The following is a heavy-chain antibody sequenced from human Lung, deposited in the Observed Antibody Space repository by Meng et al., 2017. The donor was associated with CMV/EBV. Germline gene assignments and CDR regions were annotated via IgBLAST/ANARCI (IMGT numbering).Heavy chain of an antibody. V-gene: IGHV3-30*02. CDR3: AKRGDSSGTYAMDV. D-gene: IGHD3-22*01. J-gene: IGHJ6*02. Sequence: GGSLRLXXAASGFTFSSYAMHWVRQAPGKGLEWVANIRFDGTNKYHADSVKGRFTISRDNSKNTLYLQMNSLRAEDTAVYYCAKRGDSSGTYAMDVWGQGTXVTVSS. CDR1: GFTFSSYA. CDR2: IRFDGTNK.